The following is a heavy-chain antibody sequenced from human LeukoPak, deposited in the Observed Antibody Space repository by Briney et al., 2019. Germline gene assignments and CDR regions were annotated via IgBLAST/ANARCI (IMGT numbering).Heavy chain of an antibody. D-gene: IGHD3-22*01. J-gene: IGHJ4*02. CDR2: ISSSSSYI. Sequence: GGSLRLSCAASGFTFSRYSMNWVRQAPGKGLEWVSSISSSSSYIYYADSVKGRFTISRDNAKNSLYLQMNSLRAEDTAVYYCARDLRSSGYYAFDYWGQGTLVTVSS. CDR3: ARDLRSSGYYAFDY. CDR1: GFTFSRYS. V-gene: IGHV3-21*01.